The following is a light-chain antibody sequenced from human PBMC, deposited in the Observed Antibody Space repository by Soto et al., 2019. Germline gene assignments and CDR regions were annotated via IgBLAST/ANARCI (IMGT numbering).Light chain of an antibody. V-gene: IGKV3-20*01. Sequence: EIVLTQSPGTLSLSPVERATLSCRASQSVSSSYLAWYQQKPGQAPRLLIYGASSRATGIPDRFSGSGSGTDFTLTISRLEPEDFAVYYCQQHGSSPGTFGQGTKVEIK. CDR1: QSVSSSY. J-gene: IGKJ1*01. CDR3: QQHGSSPGT. CDR2: GAS.